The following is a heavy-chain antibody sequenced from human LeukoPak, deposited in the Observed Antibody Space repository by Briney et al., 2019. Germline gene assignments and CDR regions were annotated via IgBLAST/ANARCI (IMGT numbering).Heavy chain of an antibody. V-gene: IGHV3-21*01. CDR3: ARVTAAAGPDY. Sequence: PGGSLRLSCAASGFTFSSYSMNWVRQAPRKGLEWVSSISSSSTYVYYADSVKGRFTISRDNAKNSLYLQMNRLRADDTAVYYCARVTAAAGPDYWGQGTLVTVSS. J-gene: IGHJ4*02. CDR2: ISSSSTYV. CDR1: GFTFSSYS. D-gene: IGHD6-13*01.